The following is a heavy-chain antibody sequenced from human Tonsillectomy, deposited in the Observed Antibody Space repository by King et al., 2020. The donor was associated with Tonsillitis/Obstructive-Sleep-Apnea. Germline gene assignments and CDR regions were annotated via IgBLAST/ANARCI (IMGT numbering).Heavy chain of an antibody. D-gene: IGHD3-16*01. J-gene: IGHJ4*02. V-gene: IGHV3-23*04. CDR2: ISGSGDTT. CDR3: AKAGVGTGYGFDS. CDR1: GFTFYSYA. Sequence: VQLVESGGGLAQPGGSLRVSCAASGFTFYSYAMSWVRQAPGKGLEWVSTISGSGDTTDYADSVKGRLTISRDNSKNTLSLQMNGLRVEDTAVYYCAKAGVGTGYGFDSWGQGTLVTVSS.